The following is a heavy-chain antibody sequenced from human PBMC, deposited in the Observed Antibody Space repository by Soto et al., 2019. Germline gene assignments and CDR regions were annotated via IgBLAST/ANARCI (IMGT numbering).Heavy chain of an antibody. V-gene: IGHV5-51*01. CDR1: GYSFTSYW. CDR3: ARHVRPRYYYYGMDV. J-gene: IGHJ6*02. Sequence: GESLKISCKGSGYSFTSYWIGWVRQMPGKGLEWMGIIYPGDSDTRYSPSFQGQVTISADKSISTAYLQWSSLKASDTAMYYCARHVRPRYYYYGMDVWGQGATVTVSS. D-gene: IGHD2-8*01. CDR2: IYPGDSDT.